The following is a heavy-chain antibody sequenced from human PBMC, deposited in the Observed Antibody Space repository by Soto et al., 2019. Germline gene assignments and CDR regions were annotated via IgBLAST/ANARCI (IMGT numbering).Heavy chain of an antibody. CDR2: ISYDGSNK. CDR1: GFTFSSYA. Sequence: PGGSLRLSCAASGFTFSSYAMHWVRQAPGKGLEWVAVISYDGSNKYYADSVKGRFTISRDNSKNTLYLQMNSLRAEDTAVYYCASDYYDSSGYYRYYFDYWGQGTLVTVSS. CDR3: ASDYYDSSGYYRYYFDY. J-gene: IGHJ4*02. V-gene: IGHV3-30-3*01. D-gene: IGHD3-22*01.